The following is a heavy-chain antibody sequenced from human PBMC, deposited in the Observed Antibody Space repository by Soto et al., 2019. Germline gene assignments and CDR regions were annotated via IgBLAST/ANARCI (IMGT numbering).Heavy chain of an antibody. Sequence: QVQLVESGGGVVQPGRSLRLSCAASGFTFSSYAMHWVRQAPGKGLGWVAVISYDGSNKYYADSVKGRFTISRDNSKNTLYLQMNSLRAEDTAVYYCARDGYGSGGTGGMDVWGQGTTVTVSS. CDR3: ARDGYGSGGTGGMDV. CDR1: GFTFSSYA. J-gene: IGHJ6*02. V-gene: IGHV3-30-3*01. CDR2: ISYDGSNK. D-gene: IGHD3-10*01.